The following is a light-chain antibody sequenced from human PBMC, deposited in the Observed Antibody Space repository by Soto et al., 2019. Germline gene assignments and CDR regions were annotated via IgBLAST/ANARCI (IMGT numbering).Light chain of an antibody. CDR3: FSSTTTITHV. V-gene: IGLV2-14*01. CDR1: SSDIGAYDY. Sequence: QSVRTQPASLCGSTGEAITISCTRTSSDIGAYDYVSWFQQHPGKAPKLMISEVNNRPSGVSNRFSGSKSGNTAYLTISGLQVEDEAEYFCFSSTTTITHVFGTGTKVTVL. J-gene: IGLJ1*01. CDR2: EVN.